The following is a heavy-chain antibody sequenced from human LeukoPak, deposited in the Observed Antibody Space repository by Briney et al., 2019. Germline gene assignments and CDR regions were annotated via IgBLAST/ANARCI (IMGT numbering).Heavy chain of an antibody. CDR3: ARSLDHYGGNSVGY. V-gene: IGHV3-33*01. Sequence: PGGSLRLSCAASGFTFSSYGMHWVRQAPGKGLEWVAVIWYDGSNKYYADSVKGRFTISRDNSKNTPYLQMNSLRAEDTAVYYCARSLDHYGGNSVGYWGQGTLVTVSS. CDR1: GFTFSSYG. J-gene: IGHJ4*02. CDR2: IWYDGSNK. D-gene: IGHD4-23*01.